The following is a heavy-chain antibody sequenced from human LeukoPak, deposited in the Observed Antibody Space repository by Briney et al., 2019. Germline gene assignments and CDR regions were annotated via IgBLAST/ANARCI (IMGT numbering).Heavy chain of an antibody. CDR2: IIPIFGTA. D-gene: IGHD3-10*01. Sequence: VASVKVSCKASGGTFSSYAISWVRQAPGQGLEWMGGIIPIFGTANYAQKFQGRVTITRDTSASTAYMELSSLRSEDTAVYYCARDGTPILLWFGELLKIYNWFDPWGQGTLVTVSS. CDR1: GGTFSSYA. V-gene: IGHV1-69*05. CDR3: ARDGTPILLWFGELLKIYNWFDP. J-gene: IGHJ5*02.